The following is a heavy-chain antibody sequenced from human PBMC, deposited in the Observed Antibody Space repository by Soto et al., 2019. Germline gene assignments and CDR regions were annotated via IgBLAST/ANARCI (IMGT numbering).Heavy chain of an antibody. Sequence: QVQLVQSGAEVKKPGSSVKVSCKASGGTFSSYSINWVRQAPGQGLEWMGEIIPIFGTANYAQKFQGRVTITADESTSTAYMEMSSLRSEDTAVYYCARYGWRHSGGIAYWGQGTLVTVSS. CDR1: GGTFSSYS. CDR3: ARYGWRHSGGIAY. CDR2: IIPIFGTA. D-gene: IGHD3-10*01. J-gene: IGHJ4*02. V-gene: IGHV1-69*01.